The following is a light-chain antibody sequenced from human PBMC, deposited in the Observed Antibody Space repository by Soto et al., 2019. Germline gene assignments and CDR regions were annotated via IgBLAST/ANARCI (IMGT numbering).Light chain of an antibody. CDR1: DSDIGSYNY. V-gene: IGLV2-14*01. Sequence: QSALTQPASVSGSPGQSITISCTGTDSDIGSYNYVSWYQHHPGKAPKLMIYEVSNRPSGVSNRFSGSQSGNTASLTISGLEAEDEADYFCSSYTSSSTHIILGEGTKLTVL. CDR2: EVS. CDR3: SSYTSSSTHII. J-gene: IGLJ2*01.